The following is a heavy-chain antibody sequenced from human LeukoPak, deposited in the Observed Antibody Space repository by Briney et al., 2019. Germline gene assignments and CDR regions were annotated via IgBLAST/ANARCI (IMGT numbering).Heavy chain of an antibody. D-gene: IGHD4-17*01. CDR1: GFTFSSYW. CDR3: AREEDGDPYYFDY. Sequence: PGGSLRLSCAASGFTFSSYWMHWVRQAPGKGLVWVSRINSDGSSTSYADSVKGRFTISRDNAKNSLYLQMNSLRAEDTAVYYCAREEDGDPYYFDYWGQGTLVTVSS. J-gene: IGHJ4*02. V-gene: IGHV3-74*01. CDR2: INSDGSST.